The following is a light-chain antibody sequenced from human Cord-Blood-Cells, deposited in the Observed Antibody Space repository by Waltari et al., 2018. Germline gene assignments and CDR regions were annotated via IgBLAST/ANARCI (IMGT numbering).Light chain of an antibody. J-gene: IGKJ2*01. CDR1: QSVSSN. V-gene: IGKV3-15*01. CDR2: GAS. CDR3: QQYNNWPYT. Sequence: ELVMPQPPATLSVSRRERATLSCRASQSVSSNLAWYQQKPGQAPRLLIYGASTRATGIPARFSGSGSGTEFTLTISSLQSEDFAVYYCQQYNNWPYTFGQGTKLEIK.